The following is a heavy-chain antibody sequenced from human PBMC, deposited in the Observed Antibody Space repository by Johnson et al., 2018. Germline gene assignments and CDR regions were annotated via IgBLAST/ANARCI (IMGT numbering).Heavy chain of an antibody. V-gene: IGHV1-46*01. CDR1: GYTFTSYY. CDR2: INPSGGST. Sequence: QVRLVQSGAEVKKPGASVKVSCKASGYTFTSYYMHWVRQAPGQGLEWMGIINPSGGSTSYAQKFQGRVTLTRDTSTSTVYMELRSLRSEDTAVYYCARVGVAAFDIWGQGTMVTVSS. J-gene: IGHJ3*02. CDR3: ARVGVAAFDI. D-gene: IGHD2-15*01.